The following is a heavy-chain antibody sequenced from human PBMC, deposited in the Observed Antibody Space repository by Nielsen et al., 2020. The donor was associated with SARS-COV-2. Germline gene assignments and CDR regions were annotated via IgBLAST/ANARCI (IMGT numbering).Heavy chain of an antibody. CDR1: GFTFDDYA. Sequence: SLKISCAASGFTFDDYAMHWVRQAPGKGLEWVSGISWNSGSIGYADSVKGRFTISRDNAKNTLYLQMSSLRAEDTAVYYCATLGYSSSPKGGYYFDYWGQGTLVTVSS. D-gene: IGHD6-6*01. J-gene: IGHJ4*02. V-gene: IGHV3-9*01. CDR3: ATLGYSSSPKGGYYFDY. CDR2: ISWNSGSI.